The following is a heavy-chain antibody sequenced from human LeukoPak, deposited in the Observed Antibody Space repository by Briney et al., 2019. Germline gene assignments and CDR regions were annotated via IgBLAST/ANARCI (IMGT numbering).Heavy chain of an antibody. CDR2: IYHSGST. CDR3: ARASGGGDFNDAFDI. CDR1: VYSLSSGYY. Sequence: SETLSLTCTVSVYSLSSGYYWGWIRQPPGKGLEWIGRIYHSGSTYYNPSLKSRVTISVDTSKNQFSLKLSSVTAADTAVYYCARASGGGDFNDAFDIWGQGKMVTVSS. J-gene: IGHJ3*02. D-gene: IGHD2-21*01. V-gene: IGHV4-38-2*02.